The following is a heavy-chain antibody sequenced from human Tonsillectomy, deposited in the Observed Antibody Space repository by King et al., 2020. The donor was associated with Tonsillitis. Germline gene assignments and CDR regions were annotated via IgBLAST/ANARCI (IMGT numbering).Heavy chain of an antibody. CDR3: ARAYSTWAPLAY. D-gene: IGHD6-13*01. V-gene: IGHV1-46*01. CDR1: GYTFTRYY. CDR2: INPTGGST. J-gene: IGHJ4*02. Sequence: VQLVESGAEVKTPGASVKISCKASGYTFTRYYTHWVRQAPGQGLECMGIINPTGGSTSYTQKFQGRVTMTRDTSTNTVYMELSGLRSEDTAVYYCARAYSTWAPLAYWGQGTLVTVSS.